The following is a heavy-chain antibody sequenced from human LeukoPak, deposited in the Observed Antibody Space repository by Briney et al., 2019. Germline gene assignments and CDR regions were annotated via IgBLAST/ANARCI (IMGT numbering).Heavy chain of an antibody. CDR1: NFDFFSYG. V-gene: IGHV3-74*01. J-gene: IGHJ4*01. CDR2: IFTDGGTT. D-gene: IGHD2-21*02. CDR3: ARELPREVTLDY. Sequence: GGSLRLSCVASNFDFFSYGMQWVRQAPGKGLVWVSRIFTDGGTTSYADSVKGRFTISRDNAKNTLYLEMKSLRVEDTAVYYCARELPREVTLDYWGQGTLVTVSP.